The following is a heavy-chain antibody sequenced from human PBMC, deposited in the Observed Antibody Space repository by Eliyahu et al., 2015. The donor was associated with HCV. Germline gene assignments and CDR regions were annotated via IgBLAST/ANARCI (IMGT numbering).Heavy chain of an antibody. CDR2: ITNAAGT. J-gene: IGHJ2*01. D-gene: IGHD4-23*01. Sequence: DVQLLDSGGGLVQPGXSLRLSCAASGFTFNNYAMSWVRQAPGKGLEWVSTITNAAGTYYADSVKGRFTISRDNSKNTLYLQMNSLRAEDTAVYYCAKKKGLQVVNWYFDIWGRGTLVTVSS. CDR1: GFTFNNYA. CDR3: AKKKGLQVVNWYFDI. V-gene: IGHV3-23*01.